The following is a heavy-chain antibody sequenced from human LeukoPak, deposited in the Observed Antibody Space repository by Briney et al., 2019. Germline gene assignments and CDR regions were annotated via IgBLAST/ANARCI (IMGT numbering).Heavy chain of an antibody. J-gene: IGHJ4*02. V-gene: IGHV3-7*01. Sequence: PGGSLRLSCAASGFTFSSYWMSWVRQAPGKGLEWVANIKQDGSEKYYVDSVKGRFTISRDNAKNSLYLQMNSLRAEDTAVYYCARARYSYGSMIVVVEVYYFDYWGQGTLVTVSS. D-gene: IGHD3-22*01. CDR1: GFTFSSYW. CDR3: ARARYSYGSMIVVVEVYYFDY. CDR2: IKQDGSEK.